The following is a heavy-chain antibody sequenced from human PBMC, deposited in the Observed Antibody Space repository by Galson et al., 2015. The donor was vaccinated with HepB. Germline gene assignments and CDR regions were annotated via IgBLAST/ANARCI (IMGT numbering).Heavy chain of an antibody. Sequence: PALVKPTQTLTLPCTFSGFSLSTSGVGVGWIRQPPGKALEWLALLYWDDDKRYSPSLKSRLTITKDTSKNQVVLTMTNMDPVDTATYYCAHTAGIAVAAGPLDAFDIWGQGTMVTVSS. V-gene: IGHV2-5*02. CDR2: LYWDDDK. CDR3: AHTAGIAVAAGPLDAFDI. D-gene: IGHD6-19*01. J-gene: IGHJ3*02. CDR1: GFSLSTSGVG.